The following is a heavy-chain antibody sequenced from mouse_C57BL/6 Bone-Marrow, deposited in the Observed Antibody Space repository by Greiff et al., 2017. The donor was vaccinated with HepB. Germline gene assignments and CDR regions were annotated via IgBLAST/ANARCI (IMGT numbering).Heavy chain of an antibody. CDR2: INPSSGYT. D-gene: IGHD1-1*01. Sequence: QVQLQQSGAELARPGASVKMSCKASGYTFTSYTMHWVKQRPGQGLEWIGYINPSSGYTKYNQKFKDKATLTADKSSSTAYMQLSSLTSEDSAVYYCARSTAVVRNWYFDVWGTGTTVTVSS. CDR1: GYTFTSYT. J-gene: IGHJ1*03. CDR3: ARSTAVVRNWYFDV. V-gene: IGHV1-4*01.